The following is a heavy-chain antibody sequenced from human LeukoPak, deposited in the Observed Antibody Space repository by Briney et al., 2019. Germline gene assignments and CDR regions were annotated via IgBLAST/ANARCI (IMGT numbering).Heavy chain of an antibody. D-gene: IGHD3-3*01. CDR2: IYTSGST. CDR3: ARVFFRVVDYYMDV. Sequence: SETLSLTCTVSGGSISSGSYYWSWIRQPAGKGLEWIGRIYTSGSTNYNPSLKSRVTISVDTSKNQFSLKLSSVTAADTAVYYCARVFFRVVDYYMDVWGKGTTVTVSS. CDR1: GGSISSGSYY. J-gene: IGHJ6*03. V-gene: IGHV4-61*02.